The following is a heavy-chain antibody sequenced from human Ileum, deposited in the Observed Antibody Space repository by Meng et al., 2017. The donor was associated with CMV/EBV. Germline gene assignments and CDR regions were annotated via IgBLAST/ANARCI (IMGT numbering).Heavy chain of an antibody. D-gene: IGHD2/OR15-2a*01. Sequence: GESLKISCTASGFSFGSYWMGWVRQAPGKGLEWVANIKHDGSEKYFVDSVRGRFTISRDNANNSQNLQMNNLRGEDTAIYYCAREVEGSTIFWFDPRGQGTLVTVSS. CDR1: GFSFGSYW. V-gene: IGHV3-7*01. CDR3: AREVEGSTIFWFDP. CDR2: IKHDGSEK. J-gene: IGHJ5*02.